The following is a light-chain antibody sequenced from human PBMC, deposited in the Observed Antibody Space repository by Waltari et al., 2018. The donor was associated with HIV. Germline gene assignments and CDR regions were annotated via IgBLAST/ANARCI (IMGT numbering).Light chain of an antibody. V-gene: IGLV2-14*03. J-gene: IGLJ2*01. Sequence: QSALTQPASVSGSPGQSITISCTGTSSDVGGYNSVSWYQQHPGKAPKLMIYDVSNRPSGVSNRLSGSKSGNTASLTISVLQAEDEADYYCSSYTSSSALYVVFGGGTKLTVL. CDR3: SSYTSSSALYVV. CDR1: SSDVGGYNS. CDR2: DVS.